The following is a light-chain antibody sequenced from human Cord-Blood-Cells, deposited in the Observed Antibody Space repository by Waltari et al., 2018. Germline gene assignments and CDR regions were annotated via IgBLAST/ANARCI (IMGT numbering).Light chain of an antibody. J-gene: IGKJ2*01. CDR2: GAS. CDR1: QSVSSN. CDR3: PQYNNWPPPS. Sequence: EIVMTQSTATLSVSPGERATLSCRASQSVSSNLAWYQQKPGQATRLLIYGASTRATGIPARFSGSASATEFTLTISSLQSEDFSVYYCPQYNNWPPPSFGQGTKLEIK. V-gene: IGKV3-15*01.